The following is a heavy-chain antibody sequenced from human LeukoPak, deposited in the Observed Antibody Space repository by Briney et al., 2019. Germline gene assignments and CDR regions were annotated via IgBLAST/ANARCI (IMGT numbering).Heavy chain of an antibody. J-gene: IGHJ3*02. D-gene: IGHD2-2*01. CDR1: GGSISSYY. CDR2: IYTSGST. CDR3: ARGPYQLLKDAFDI. V-gene: IGHV4-4*07. Sequence: SETLSLTCTVSGGSISSYYWGWIRQPAGKGLEWIGRIYTSGSTNYNPSLKSRVTMSVDMSKNQFSLKLSSVTAADTAVYYCARGPYQLLKDAFDIWGQGTMVTVSS.